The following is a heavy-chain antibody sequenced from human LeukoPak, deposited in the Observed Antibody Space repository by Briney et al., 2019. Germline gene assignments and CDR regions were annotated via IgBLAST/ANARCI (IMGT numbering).Heavy chain of an antibody. V-gene: IGHV3-15*01. D-gene: IGHD3-22*01. CDR2: IKSKTDGGTT. J-gene: IGHJ4*02. CDR1: GFTFSNAW. Sequence: GGSLRLSCAASGFTFSNAWMSWVRQAPGKGLEWVGRIKSKTDGGTTDYAAPVKGRFTISRDDSKNTLYLQMNSLKTEDTAVYYCTTVRRGYDSSGYYYYLDYWVQGTLVTVSS. CDR3: TTVRRGYDSSGYYYYLDY.